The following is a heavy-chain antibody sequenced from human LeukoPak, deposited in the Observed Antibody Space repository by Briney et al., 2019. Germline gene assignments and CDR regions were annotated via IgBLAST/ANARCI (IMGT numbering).Heavy chain of an antibody. J-gene: IGHJ4*02. Sequence: SETLSLTCTVSGGSISSDFWSWIRQPPWMGLEWVGWISYSGSTKYNSSLQSRVTMSRDTSKNQFSLRLTSVTAADTAIYYCTRFTYGGPFDYWGQGILVTVSS. CDR1: GGSISSDF. CDR2: ISYSGST. CDR3: TRFTYGGPFDY. V-gene: IGHV4-59*01. D-gene: IGHD4/OR15-4a*01.